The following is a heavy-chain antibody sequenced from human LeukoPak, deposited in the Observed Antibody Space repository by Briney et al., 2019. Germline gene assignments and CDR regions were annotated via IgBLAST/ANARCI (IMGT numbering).Heavy chain of an antibody. CDR3: AKDRGYHDKTGYRTFDY. V-gene: IGHV3-23*01. J-gene: IGHJ4*02. CDR1: GFTFSTHG. CDR2: ISDNGDYR. D-gene: IGHD3-9*01. Sequence: PGGSLRLFCAASGFTFSTHGMTWVRQAPGKGLEWVSIISDNGDYRYYTDSVKGRFTISRDNSKNTVYMQMDSLRTDDTAIYYCAKDRGYHDKTGYRTFDYWGRGTLVTVSS.